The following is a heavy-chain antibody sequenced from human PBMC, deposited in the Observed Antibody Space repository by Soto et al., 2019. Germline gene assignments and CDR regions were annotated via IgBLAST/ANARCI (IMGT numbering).Heavy chain of an antibody. Sequence: EVQVVESGGGLVQPGGSRRLSCAVSGLTFSTYNFNWVRQAPGKGLEWISFINPGTTTRHYADSVKGRFTISRDNAKNSLYLQMNSLTDADTAVYYCVRAWGASCYGYFYWGQGTLVTVSS. CDR2: INPGTTTR. CDR3: VRAWGASCYGYFY. D-gene: IGHD5-18*01. V-gene: IGHV3-48*02. J-gene: IGHJ4*02. CDR1: GLTFSTYN.